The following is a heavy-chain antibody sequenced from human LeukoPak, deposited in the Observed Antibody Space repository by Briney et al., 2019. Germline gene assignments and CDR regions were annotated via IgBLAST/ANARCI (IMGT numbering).Heavy chain of an antibody. D-gene: IGHD5-12*01. CDR3: AASRSGYDY. J-gene: IGHJ4*02. V-gene: IGHV3-9*01. CDR2: ISWNSGDI. CDR1: GFTFDDYA. Sequence: SLRLSCATSGFTFDDYAMHWVRQAPGKGLEWVSGISWNSGDIGYADSVKGRFTISRDGAKNSLYLQMNSLRTEDTAFYHCAASRSGYDYWGQGTLVTVSS.